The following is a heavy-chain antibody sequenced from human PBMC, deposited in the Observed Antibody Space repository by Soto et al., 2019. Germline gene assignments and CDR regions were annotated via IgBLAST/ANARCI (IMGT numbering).Heavy chain of an antibody. D-gene: IGHD3-16*01. CDR2: LYDVDGP. J-gene: IGHJ6*02. V-gene: IGHV3-53*01. CDR1: GLTVSGKKY. CDR3: ATWHERQHAYDF. Sequence: PGGSLRLSCAASGLTVSGKKYVAWVRQAPGKGLEWVSALYDVDGPFYSDSVKGRFTTSSDSSKTTVYLQMNDLRPADTAVYYCATWHERQHAYDFWGQGTTVTVSS.